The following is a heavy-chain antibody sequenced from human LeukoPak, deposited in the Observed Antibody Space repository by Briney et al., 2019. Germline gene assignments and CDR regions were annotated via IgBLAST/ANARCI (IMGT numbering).Heavy chain of an antibody. V-gene: IGHV1-46*01. CDR3: ASDFGGTAMRPNELNY. J-gene: IGHJ4*02. D-gene: IGHD5-18*01. Sequence: ASVKVSCKASGYTFTSYYMHWVRQAPGQGLEWMGIINPSGGSTSYAQKFQGRVTMTRDTSTSTVYMELSSLRSEDTAVYYCASDFGGTAMRPNELNYWGQGTLVTVSS. CDR1: GYTFTSYY. CDR2: INPSGGST.